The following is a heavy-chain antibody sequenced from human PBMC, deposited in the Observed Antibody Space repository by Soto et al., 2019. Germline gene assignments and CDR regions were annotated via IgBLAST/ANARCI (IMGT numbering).Heavy chain of an antibody. Sequence: SETLSLTCTVSGGSINTFYWSWVRQPAGKGLEWIGRIFSSGNTSFNPSLESRVAMSVDTSKNHFSLNLSSVTAADMAVYYCAREGSYSAYNFAHGIQLWSFDFWGQGALVTVSS. J-gene: IGHJ4*02. V-gene: IGHV4-4*07. CDR1: GGSINTFY. D-gene: IGHD5-12*01. CDR3: AREGSYSAYNFAHGIQLWSFDF. CDR2: IFSSGNT.